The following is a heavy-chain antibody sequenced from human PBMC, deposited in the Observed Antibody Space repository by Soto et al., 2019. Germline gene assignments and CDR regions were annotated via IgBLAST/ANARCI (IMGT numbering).Heavy chain of an antibody. CDR3: AKDNTHCSGGSCYGCDS. CDR2: ISYDGSNK. V-gene: IGHV3-30*18. J-gene: IGHJ4*02. D-gene: IGHD2-15*01. CDR1: GFIFSSYG. Sequence: QVQLVESGGGVVQPGKSLRLSCAASGFIFSSYGMHWVRQAPGKGLEWVAVISYDGSNKYYGDSVKGRFTISRDNSKNTLYLQMNSLRAEDTAVYYCAKDNTHCSGGSCYGCDSWGQGTLVTVSS.